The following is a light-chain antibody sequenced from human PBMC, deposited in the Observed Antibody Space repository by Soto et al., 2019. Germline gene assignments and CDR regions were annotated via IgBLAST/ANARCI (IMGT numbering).Light chain of an antibody. Sequence: QSVLTQPPSVSGAPGQRVTISCIRSNSNIGTDYDVHWYQQFPGTAPKVLIYDNSNRPSGVPDRFSASRSGTSASLAIAGLQAEDEADYYCQSFDITLPGLIFGVGTQLTVL. CDR2: DNS. V-gene: IGLV1-40*01. CDR3: QSFDITLPGLI. CDR1: NSNIGTDYD. J-gene: IGLJ2*01.